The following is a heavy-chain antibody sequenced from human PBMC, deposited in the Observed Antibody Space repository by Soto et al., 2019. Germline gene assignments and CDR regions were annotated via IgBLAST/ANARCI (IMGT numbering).Heavy chain of an antibody. J-gene: IGHJ3*01. V-gene: IGHV3-23*01. CDR2: VSGTAESI. CDR3: AKLPIIRGNALDL. D-gene: IGHD3-10*01. CDR1: GFSLRSYA. Sequence: QLLQSGGGLVRPGGSVTLSCVASGFSLRSYAVAWVRQAPGKGLEWVSVVSGTAESIYYSDSVRCRFTISRDISRGAVVLQMIFLTAADTALYYCAKLPIIRGNALDLWGQGTMVTVSS.